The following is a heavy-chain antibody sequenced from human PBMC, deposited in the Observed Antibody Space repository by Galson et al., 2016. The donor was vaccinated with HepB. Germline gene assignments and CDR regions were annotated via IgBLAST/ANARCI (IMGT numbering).Heavy chain of an antibody. D-gene: IGHD6-19*01. CDR1: GYSFSSYW. CDR3: ARRGSGWSLFDS. J-gene: IGHJ4*02. CDR2: IYPGDSDT. V-gene: IGHV5-51*01. Sequence: QSGAEVKKPGESLKISCRGSGYSFSSYWIGWVRQMPGKGPEWLGNIYPGDSDTRYSPSFQGQVSISADKSITTAYLQWSSLKASDTAFYYCARRGSGWSLFDSWGQGTLVTVSS.